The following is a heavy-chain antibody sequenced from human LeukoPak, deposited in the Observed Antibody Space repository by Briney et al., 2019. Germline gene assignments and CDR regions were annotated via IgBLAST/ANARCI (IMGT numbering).Heavy chain of an antibody. D-gene: IGHD3-10*01. CDR3: ASGTYYNGFDY. Sequence: SETLSLTCTVSGGSISSSSYYWGWIRQPPGKGLEWLGSISYSGSTYYNPSLKSRVTISVDTSNNQFSLKLTSVTAADAAVYYCASGTYYNGFDYWGQGTLVTVSS. CDR2: ISYSGST. J-gene: IGHJ4*02. CDR1: GGSISSSSYY. V-gene: IGHV4-39*07.